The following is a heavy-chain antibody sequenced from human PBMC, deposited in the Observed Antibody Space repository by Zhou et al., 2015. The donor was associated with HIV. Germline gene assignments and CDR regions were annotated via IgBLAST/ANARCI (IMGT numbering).Heavy chain of an antibody. Sequence: QVQLVQSGAEVKKPGSSVKVSCKASGGTFSSYTISWVRQAPGQGLEWMGRIIPILGIANYAQKFQGRVTITADKSTSTAYMELSSLRSEDTAVYYCARDLGFYDSSGYYSAWGQGTLVTVSS. J-gene: IGHJ4*02. CDR2: IIPILGIA. D-gene: IGHD3-22*01. V-gene: IGHV1-69*08. CDR3: ARDLGFYDSSGYYSA. CDR1: GGTFSSYT.